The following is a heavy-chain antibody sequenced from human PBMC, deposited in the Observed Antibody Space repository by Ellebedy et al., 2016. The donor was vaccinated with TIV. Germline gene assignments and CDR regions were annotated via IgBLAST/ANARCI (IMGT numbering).Heavy chain of an antibody. V-gene: IGHV4-39*01. CDR2: IYYTGST. D-gene: IGHD2-21*02. CDR1: GGSISSSSYY. Sequence: MPSETLSLTCTVSGGSISSSSYYWGWIRQPPGKGLEWIGSIYYTGSTYYKPPLKSRLSISVETSKNQFSLKLSSVTAADTAVYYCARMRYCGGDCWYFDYWGQGTLVTVSS. J-gene: IGHJ4*02. CDR3: ARMRYCGGDCWYFDY.